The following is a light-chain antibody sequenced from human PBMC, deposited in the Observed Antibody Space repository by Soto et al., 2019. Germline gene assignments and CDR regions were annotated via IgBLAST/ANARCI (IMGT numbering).Light chain of an antibody. CDR3: QSYDSSLSGGV. Sequence: QSVLTQPPSVSGAPGQRVTISCTGSSSNIGAGYDVHWYQQLPGTAPKLLIFGNNNRPSGVPDRFSGSKSGTSASLAITGLQAEDEADYYCQSYDSSLSGGVFGGGTMLTVL. CDR2: GNN. CDR1: SSNIGAGYD. V-gene: IGLV1-40*01. J-gene: IGLJ3*02.